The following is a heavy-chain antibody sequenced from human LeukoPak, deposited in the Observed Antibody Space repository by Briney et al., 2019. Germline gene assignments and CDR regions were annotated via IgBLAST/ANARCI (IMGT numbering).Heavy chain of an antibody. CDR1: GFTFSSYG. CDR2: ISYDGSNK. D-gene: IGHD6-13*01. V-gene: IGHV3-30*18. CDR3: AKESLVAAAGYFDY. Sequence: GGSLRLSCAASGFTFSSYGMHWVRQAPGKGPEWVAVISYDGSNKHHADSVKGRFTISRDNSKNTLYLQVNSLRAEDTAVYYCAKESLVAAAGYFDYWGQGTLVTVSS. J-gene: IGHJ4*02.